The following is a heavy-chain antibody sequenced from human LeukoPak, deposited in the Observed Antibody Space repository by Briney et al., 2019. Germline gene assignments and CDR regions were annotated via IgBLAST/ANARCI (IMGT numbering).Heavy chain of an antibody. D-gene: IGHD5-18*01. CDR3: TTGIQLDAFDI. Sequence: GSLRLSCAASGFTFSSYSMNWVRQAPGKGLEWVSSISSSSSYIYYADSVKGRFTISRDNAKNSLYLQMNSLRAEDTAVYYCTTGIQLDAFDIWGQGTMVTVSS. CDR1: GFTFSSYS. V-gene: IGHV3-21*01. J-gene: IGHJ3*02. CDR2: ISSSSSYI.